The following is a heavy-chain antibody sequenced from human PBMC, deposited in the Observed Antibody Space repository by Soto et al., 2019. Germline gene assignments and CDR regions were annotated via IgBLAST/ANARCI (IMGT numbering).Heavy chain of an antibody. CDR1: GYNFNNFL. J-gene: IGHJ1*01. Sequence: QVKLVQSGPEVKKPGASVMVSCQASGYNFNNFLISWVRQAPGQEPEWVGWISADNGDTNYGQKFLGRVTMTTDTSTSTAYMDLRSLRAADTAFYYCARVYYDSSGFYHEDHWGQGTLISVSS. CDR3: ARVYYDSSGFYHEDH. V-gene: IGHV1-18*01. D-gene: IGHD3-22*01. CDR2: ISADNGDT.